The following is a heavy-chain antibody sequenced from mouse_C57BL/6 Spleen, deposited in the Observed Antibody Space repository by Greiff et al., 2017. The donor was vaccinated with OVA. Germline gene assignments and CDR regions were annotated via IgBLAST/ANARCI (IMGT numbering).Heavy chain of an antibody. D-gene: IGHD1-1*01. CDR3: ARSYYGTNWYFDV. J-gene: IGHJ1*03. CDR1: GYTFTSYW. CDR2: IHPNSGST. V-gene: IGHV1-64*01. Sequence: VKLQQPGAELVKPGASVKLSCKASGYTFTSYWMHWVKQRPGQGLEWIGMIHPNSGSTNYNEKFKSKATLTVDKSSSTAYMQLSSLTSEDSAVYYCARSYYGTNWYFDVWGTGTTVTVSS.